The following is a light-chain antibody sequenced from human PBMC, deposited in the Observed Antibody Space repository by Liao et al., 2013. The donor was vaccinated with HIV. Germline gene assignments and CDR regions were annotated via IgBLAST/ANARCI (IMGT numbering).Light chain of an antibody. CDR2: QDY. CDR3: QTWDNNINYV. Sequence: SYELTQPPSVSVSPGQTATITCYGVYLEDKHVCWYQQRPGQSPVLLICQDYKRPSGIPERFSGSNSGNTATLTISGTQPMDEADYYCQTWDNNINYVFGTGTKVTVL. CDR1: YLEDKH. J-gene: IGLJ1*01. V-gene: IGLV3-1*01.